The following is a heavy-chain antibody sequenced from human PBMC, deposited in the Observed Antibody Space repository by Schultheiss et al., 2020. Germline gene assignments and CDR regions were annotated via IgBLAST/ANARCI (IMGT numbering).Heavy chain of an antibody. CDR3: AKKGPVFGDYVPIDY. CDR2: INHSGST. V-gene: IGHV4-34*01. CDR1: GGSFSGYY. D-gene: IGHD4-17*01. J-gene: IGHJ4*02. Sequence: SATLSLTCAVYGGSFSGYYWSWIRQPPGKGLEWIGEINHSGSTNYNPSLKSRVTISVDTSKNQFSLKLSSVTAADTAVYYCAKKGPVFGDYVPIDYWGQGTLVTGSS.